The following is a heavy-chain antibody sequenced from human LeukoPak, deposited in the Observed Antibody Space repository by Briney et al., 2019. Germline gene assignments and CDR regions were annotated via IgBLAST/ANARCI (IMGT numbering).Heavy chain of an antibody. Sequence: AASVKVSCKASGYTVTSYYIHWVRQAPGQGLEWMGIINPSAGSTTYAQKFQGRVTMTRDTSTSTVYMELSSLRSEDTAVYYCARGFGIVVVVAATKNWFDPWGQGTLVTVSS. J-gene: IGHJ5*02. CDR3: ARGFGIVVVVAATKNWFDP. D-gene: IGHD2-15*01. CDR1: GYTVTSYY. V-gene: IGHV1-46*01. CDR2: INPSAGST.